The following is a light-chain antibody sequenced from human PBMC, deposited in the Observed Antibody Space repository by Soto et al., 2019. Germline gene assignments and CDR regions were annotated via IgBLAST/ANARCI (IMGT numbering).Light chain of an antibody. CDR2: NAS. J-gene: IGKJ4*01. CDR3: QHRAGWPPALT. V-gene: IGKV3-11*01. Sequence: ETVLTQSPATLSLSPGERATLSCRASESVSNSLAWYQHKPGQAPRLLIYNASNRATGIPARFSGSGSGTDFTVTISSREPEDFAVYFCQHRAGWPPALTFGGGTKVEIK. CDR1: ESVSNS.